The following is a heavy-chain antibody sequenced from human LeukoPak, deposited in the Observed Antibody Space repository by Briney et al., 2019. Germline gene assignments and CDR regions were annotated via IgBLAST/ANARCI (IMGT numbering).Heavy chain of an antibody. V-gene: IGHV4-34*01. CDR2: INHSGST. J-gene: IGHJ4*02. D-gene: IGHD6-6*01. CDR3: ARGLVSHSSSSRTYFDY. CDR1: GGSFSGYY. Sequence: PSETLSLTCAVYGGSFSGYYWSWIRQPPGKGLEWIGEINHSGSTNYNPSLKSRVTISVDTSKNQFSLKLSSVTAADTAVYYCARGLVSHSSSSRTYFDYWGQGTLVTVSS.